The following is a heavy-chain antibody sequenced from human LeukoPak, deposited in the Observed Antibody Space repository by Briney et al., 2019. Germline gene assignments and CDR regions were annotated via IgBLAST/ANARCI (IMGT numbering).Heavy chain of an antibody. V-gene: IGHV3-30*04. CDR3: ARGGGWNDGTFYV. CDR2: ISFDGSNK. J-gene: IGHJ3*01. CDR1: GFTSSDFA. Sequence: GRSLRLSCAASGFTSSDFAMHGVRQAPGKGLEWVALISFDGSNKNYPDSVRGRFTISRDNSKNTQYLQMNTLRGEDTAVYYCARGGGWNDGTFYVWGQGTMVTVSS. D-gene: IGHD1-1*01.